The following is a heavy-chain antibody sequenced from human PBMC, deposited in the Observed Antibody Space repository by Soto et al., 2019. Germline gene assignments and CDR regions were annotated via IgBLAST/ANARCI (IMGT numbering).Heavy chain of an antibody. CDR1: GGSISSYY. CDR2: IYYSGST. J-gene: IGHJ6*02. Sequence: SETLSLTCTVSGGSISSYYWSRIRQPPGKGLEWIGYIYYSGSTNYNPSLKSRVTISVDTSKNQFSLKLSSVTAADTAVYYCARERYYGMDVWGQGTKVTVSS. V-gene: IGHV4-59*01. CDR3: ARERYYGMDV.